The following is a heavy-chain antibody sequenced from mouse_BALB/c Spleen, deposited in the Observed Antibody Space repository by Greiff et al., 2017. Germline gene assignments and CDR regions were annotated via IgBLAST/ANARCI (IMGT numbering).Heavy chain of an antibody. V-gene: IGHV5-17*02. CDR3: AREGFAY. CDR2: ISSGSSTI. Sequence: EVKLMESGGGLVQPGGSRKLSCAASGFTFSSFGMHWVRQAPEQGLEWVAYISSGSSTIYYADTVKGRFTISRDNPKNTLFLQMTSLRSEDTAMYYCAREGFAYWGQGTLVTVSA. J-gene: IGHJ3*01. CDR1: GFTFSSFG.